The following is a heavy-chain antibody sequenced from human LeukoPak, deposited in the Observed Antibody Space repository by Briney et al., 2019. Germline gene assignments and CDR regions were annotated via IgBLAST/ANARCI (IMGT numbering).Heavy chain of an antibody. CDR1: GFTFSSYS. CDR3: AGSPFDYSTTWYFW. Sequence: GGSLRLSCAASGFTFSSYSMNWVRQAPGKGLEWVSSISSSSSYIYYADSVKGRFTISRDNAKNSLYLQMNSLRAEDTAVYYCAGSPFDYSTTWYFWWGQGTMVTVSS. V-gene: IGHV3-21*06. CDR2: ISSSSSYI. D-gene: IGHD6-13*01. J-gene: IGHJ3*01.